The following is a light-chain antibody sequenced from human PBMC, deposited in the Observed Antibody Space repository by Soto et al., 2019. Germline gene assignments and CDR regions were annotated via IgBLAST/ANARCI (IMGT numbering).Light chain of an antibody. CDR2: DVD. CDR3: SSMTTGRSNRVV. Sequence: QSALTQPASVSGSPGQSITISCTGTSSDIGTYEYGSWYQQYPGKAPKLIMYDVDNRPSGVSIRFSGAKSGNTASLTSSGLQPEDEADYYCSSMTTGRSNRVVFGTGTKVTVL. CDR1: SSDIGTYEY. V-gene: IGLV2-14*01. J-gene: IGLJ1*01.